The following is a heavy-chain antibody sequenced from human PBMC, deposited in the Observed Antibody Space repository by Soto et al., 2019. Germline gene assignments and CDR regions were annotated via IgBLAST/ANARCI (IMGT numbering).Heavy chain of an antibody. V-gene: IGHV1-8*01. CDR3: ARGGWITMVRGGYYYMNV. CDR1: GYTFTSYD. CDR2: MNPNSGNT. J-gene: IGHJ6*03. D-gene: IGHD3-10*01. Sequence: QVQLVQSGAEVKKPGASVKVSCKASGYTFTSYDINWVRQATGQGLEWMGWMNPNSGNTGYAQKFQGRVTMHRNTPISTAYMELSSLRSEDTAVYYCARGGWITMVRGGYYYMNVWGKGTTVTVSS.